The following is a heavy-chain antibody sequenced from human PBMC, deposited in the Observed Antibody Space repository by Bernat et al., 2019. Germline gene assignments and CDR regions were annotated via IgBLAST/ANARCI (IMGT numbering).Heavy chain of an antibody. J-gene: IGHJ4*02. CDR2: INIDGTTT. V-gene: IGHV3-74*01. D-gene: IGHD1-1*01. Sequence: EVQLAESGGGLVQPGGSLRLSCAASGFTFSDYWMDWVRQAPGKGPVWVSRINIDGTTTNYADSVKGRFTMSRDNAKNTVYLQMNGLRAEDTAVYYCVRDPNRKLDYWGQGTLVTVSS. CDR3: VRDPNRKLDY. CDR1: GFTFSDYW.